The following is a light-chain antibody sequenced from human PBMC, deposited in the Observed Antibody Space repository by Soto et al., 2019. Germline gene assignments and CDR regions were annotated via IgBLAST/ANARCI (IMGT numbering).Light chain of an antibody. CDR1: QSVSSK. CDR3: QQYNIWPRT. Sequence: EIVMTQSPGTLSVSPGERATLSCRASQSVSSKLAWYQQKPGQAPRLLIHGASTRATGVPARFSGSGSGTQFTRTISGLQSDDLAVYFCQQYNIWPRTFGQGTKVEIK. J-gene: IGKJ1*01. CDR2: GAS. V-gene: IGKV3-15*01.